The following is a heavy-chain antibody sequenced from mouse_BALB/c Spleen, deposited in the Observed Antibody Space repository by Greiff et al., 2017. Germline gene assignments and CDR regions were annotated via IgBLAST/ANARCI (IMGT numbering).Heavy chain of an antibody. D-gene: IGHD2-2*01. CDR2: ISTYYGDA. CDR1: GYTFTDYA. CDR3: ARYYGYGFDY. J-gene: IGHJ2*01. Sequence: QVQLQQSGAELVRPGVSVKISCKGSGYTFTDYAMHWVKQSHAKSLEWIGVISTYYGDASYNQKFKGKATMTVDKSSSTAYMELAKLTSEDSAIYYCARYYGYGFDYWGQGTTLTVSS. V-gene: IGHV1S137*01.